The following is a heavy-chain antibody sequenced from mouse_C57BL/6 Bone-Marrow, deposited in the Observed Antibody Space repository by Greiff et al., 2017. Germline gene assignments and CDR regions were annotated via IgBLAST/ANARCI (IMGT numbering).Heavy chain of an antibody. D-gene: IGHD2-1*01. CDR2: ISYDGSN. Sequence: EVQRVESGPGLVKPSQSLSLTCSVTGYSIPSGYYWNWIRQFPGNKLEWMGYISYDGSNNYNPSLKIRISITRDTSKNQFFLKLNSVTTEDTATYYCARRGYGNYNFDYWGQGTTLTVSS. CDR1: GYSIPSGYY. CDR3: ARRGYGNYNFDY. V-gene: IGHV3-6*01. J-gene: IGHJ2*01.